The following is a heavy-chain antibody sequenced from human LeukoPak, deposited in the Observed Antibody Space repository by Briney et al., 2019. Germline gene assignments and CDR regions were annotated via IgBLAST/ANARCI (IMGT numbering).Heavy chain of an antibody. CDR2: IIPIFGIA. CDR3: ARRRDIVVVPAAVSDAFDI. J-gene: IGHJ3*02. CDR1: GYTFTSYG. D-gene: IGHD2-2*01. Sequence: GASVKVSCKASGYTFTSYGISWVRQAPGQGLEWMGRIIPIFGIANYAQKFQGRVTITADKSTSTAYMELSSLRSEDTAVYYCARRRDIVVVPAAVSDAFDIWGQGTMVTVSS. V-gene: IGHV1-69*04.